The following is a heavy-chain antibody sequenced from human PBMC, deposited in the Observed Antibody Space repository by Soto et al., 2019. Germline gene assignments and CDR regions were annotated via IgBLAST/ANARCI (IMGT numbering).Heavy chain of an antibody. Sequence: LRLSCAASGFTFSSSWMHWVRQAPGKGLVWVSHINSDGTDTNYADSVKGRFTISRDNAKNTVYLQMNSLRAEDTAVYYCARDWSYALNYWGRGSLVTVSS. CDR1: GFTFSSSW. CDR3: ARDWSYALNY. D-gene: IGHD3-16*01. CDR2: INSDGTDT. V-gene: IGHV3-74*01. J-gene: IGHJ4*02.